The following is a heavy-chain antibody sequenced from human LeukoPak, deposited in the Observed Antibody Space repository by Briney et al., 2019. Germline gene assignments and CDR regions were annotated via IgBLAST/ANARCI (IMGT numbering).Heavy chain of an antibody. CDR1: GFTASSNY. D-gene: IGHD6-6*01. CDR3: ARDRLYSSSSEDY. Sequence: GGCLRLSCAASGFTASSNYMSWVRQAPGRGLGWVSVIYSGGSTYYADSVQGRFTISRDNSKNTLYLQMNSLRAEDTAVYYCARDRLYSSSSEDYWGQGILVTVSS. V-gene: IGHV3-53*01. J-gene: IGHJ4*02. CDR2: IYSGGST.